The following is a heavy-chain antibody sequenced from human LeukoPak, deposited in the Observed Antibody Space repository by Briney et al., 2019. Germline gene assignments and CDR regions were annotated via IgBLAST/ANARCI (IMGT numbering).Heavy chain of an antibody. Sequence: GASVKVSCKASGYTFTSYDINWVRQATGQGLEWLGWMNPNSGNTGYAQKFQGRVTMTRNTSISTAYMELSSLRSEDTAVYYCARGPTSHVLRYFDWLLRRNYYYYYMDVWGKGTTVTVSS. CDR2: MNPNSGNT. V-gene: IGHV1-8*01. J-gene: IGHJ6*03. CDR3: ARGPTSHVLRYFDWLLRRNYYYYYMDV. D-gene: IGHD3-9*01. CDR1: GYTFTSYD.